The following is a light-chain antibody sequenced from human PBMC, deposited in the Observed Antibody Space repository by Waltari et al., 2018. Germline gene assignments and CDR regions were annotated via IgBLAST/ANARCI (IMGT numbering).Light chain of an antibody. CDR3: LLCYSGAWV. V-gene: IGLV7-46*01. CDR1: TVAVTSGPY. Sequence: QAVVTQEPSLTVSPGGTVTLTCGSSTVAVTSGPYPYWFQQKPGQAPRTLIYDTSNKHAWTPSLFSGSLLGGKAALILSGAQPEDEAEYYCLLCYSGAWVFGGGSKLTVL. J-gene: IGLJ3*02. CDR2: DTS.